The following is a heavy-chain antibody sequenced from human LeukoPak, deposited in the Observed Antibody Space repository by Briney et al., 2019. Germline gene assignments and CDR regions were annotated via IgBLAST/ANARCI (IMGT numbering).Heavy chain of an antibody. D-gene: IGHD2-15*01. CDR2: ISSSGSTR. Sequence: GGSLRLSCAASGFTFSDYYMSWIRQASGKGLEWDSYISSSGSTRYYAASVRGRFTISRDTSRSTLYLQMNSLRAEDAAVYYCAKAPVTSCRGAFCYPFDYWGQGTLVTVSS. V-gene: IGHV3-11*01. J-gene: IGHJ4*02. CDR1: GFTFSDYY. CDR3: AKAPVTSCRGAFCYPFDY.